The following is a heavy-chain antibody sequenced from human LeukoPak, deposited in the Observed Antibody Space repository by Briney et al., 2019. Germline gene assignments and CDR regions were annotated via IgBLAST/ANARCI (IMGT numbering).Heavy chain of an antibody. CDR2: ISSSSSYI. V-gene: IGHV3-21*01. Sequence: GGSLRLSCAASGLTFSSYSMNWVRQAPGKGLEWVSSISSSSSYIYYADSVKGRFTISRDNAKNSLYLQMNSLRAEDTAVYYCARRFRTLRLSSTLMQGAAGTYFDYWGQGTLVTVSS. D-gene: IGHD6-13*01. J-gene: IGHJ4*02. CDR3: ARRFRTLRLSSTLMQGAAGTYFDY. CDR1: GLTFSSYS.